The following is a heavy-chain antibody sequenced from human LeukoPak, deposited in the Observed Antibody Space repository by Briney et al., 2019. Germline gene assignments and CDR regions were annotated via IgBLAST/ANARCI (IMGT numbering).Heavy chain of an antibody. CDR3: ARERDYYDSSGYYYGYFDY. V-gene: IGHV4-38-2*02. J-gene: IGHJ4*02. CDR2: NYHSRST. D-gene: IGHD3-22*01. CDR1: GYSISSGYY. Sequence: PSETLSLTCTVSGYSISSGYYWGWIRQPPGKGLEWIGSNYHSRSTSYNPSLKSRVTISVDTSKNQFSLKLRWVTAADTAVCYCARERDYYDSSGYYYGYFDYWGQGTLVTVSS.